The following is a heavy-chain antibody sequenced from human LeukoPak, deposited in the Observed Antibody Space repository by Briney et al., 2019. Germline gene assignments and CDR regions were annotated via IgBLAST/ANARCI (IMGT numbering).Heavy chain of an antibody. CDR1: TFXFSSYN. Sequence: GGSLRLSCAASTFXFSSYNINWVRQPPGKGLEWVSYISSSSSTIYYADSVKGRFTISRDNARNSLYLQMDSLRDEDTAVYYCARSPPFAYYFDFWGQGTLVTVSS. V-gene: IGHV3-48*02. CDR2: ISSSSSTI. D-gene: IGHD2-21*01. J-gene: IGHJ4*02. CDR3: ARSPPFAYYFDF.